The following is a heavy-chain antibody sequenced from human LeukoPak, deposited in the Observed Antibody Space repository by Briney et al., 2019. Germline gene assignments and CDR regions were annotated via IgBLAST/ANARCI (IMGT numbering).Heavy chain of an antibody. CDR3: AKALGGYRSGFDY. D-gene: IGHD6-19*01. J-gene: IGHJ4*02. V-gene: IGHV3-30*02. CDR2: IWYGGSNK. Sequence: GGSLRLSCAASGFTFSSYGMHWVRQAPGKGLEWVAVIWYGGSNKYYADSVKGRFTISRDNSKNTLYLQMNSLRAEDTAVYYCAKALGGYRSGFDYWGQGTLVTVSS. CDR1: GFTFSSYG.